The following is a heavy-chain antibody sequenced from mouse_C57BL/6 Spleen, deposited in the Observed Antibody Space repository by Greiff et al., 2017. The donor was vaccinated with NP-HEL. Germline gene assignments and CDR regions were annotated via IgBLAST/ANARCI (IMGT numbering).Heavy chain of an antibody. CDR2: IYPGDGDT. D-gene: IGHD3-3*01. CDR1: GYAFSSSW. V-gene: IGHV1-82*01. Sequence: VQVVESGPELVKPGASVKISCKASGYAFSSSWMNWVKQRPGKGLEWIGRIYPGDGDTNYNGKFKGKATLTADKSSSTAYMHLSSLTSEDSAVYWCARQGVPERAFGGWGQGATLAVAS. CDR3: ARQGVPERAFGG. J-gene: IGHJ2*01.